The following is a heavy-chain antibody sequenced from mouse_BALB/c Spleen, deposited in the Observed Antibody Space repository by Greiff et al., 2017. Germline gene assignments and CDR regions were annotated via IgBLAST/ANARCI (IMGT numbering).Heavy chain of an antibody. CDR2: IYWDDDK. J-gene: IGHJ3*01. V-gene: IGHV8-12*01. Sequence: QVTLKVSGPGILQPSQTLSLTCSFSGFSLSTSGMGVSWIRQPSGKGLEWLAHIYWDDDKRYNPSLKSRLTISKDTSSNQVFLKITSVDTADTATYYCARSITTATAWFAYWGQGTLVTVSA. CDR3: ARSITTATAWFAY. D-gene: IGHD1-2*01. CDR1: GFSLSTSGMG.